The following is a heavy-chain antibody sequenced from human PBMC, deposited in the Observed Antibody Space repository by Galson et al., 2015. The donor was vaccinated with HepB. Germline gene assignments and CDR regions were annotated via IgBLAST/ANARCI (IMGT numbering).Heavy chain of an antibody. J-gene: IGHJ4*02. CDR2: IKQDGSEK. V-gene: IGHV3-7*01. CDR1: GFTFSSYW. CDR3: ARGSLKGYFDY. Sequence: SLRLSCAASGFTFSSYWMSWVRQAPGKGLEWVANIKQDGSEKYYVDSVKGRFTISRDNSKNTLYLQMNSLRAEDTAVYYCARGSLKGYFDYWGQGTLVTVSS.